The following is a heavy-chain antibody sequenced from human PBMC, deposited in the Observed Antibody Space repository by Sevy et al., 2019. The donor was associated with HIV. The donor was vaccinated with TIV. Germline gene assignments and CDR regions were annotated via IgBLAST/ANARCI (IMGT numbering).Heavy chain of an antibody. CDR1: GGSISNYY. J-gene: IGHJ6*02. Sequence: SETLSLTCSVSGGSISNYYWSWIRQPPGKGLEWIGYIHYSGSTTYNPSLKSRVTISVDTSKNQFSLKLSSVTAADTAVYYCARGDTMVRFGVAGYYYGMDVWGQGTTVTVSS. D-gene: IGHD3-10*01. CDR3: ARGDTMVRFGVAGYYYGMDV. V-gene: IGHV4-59*01. CDR2: IHYSGST.